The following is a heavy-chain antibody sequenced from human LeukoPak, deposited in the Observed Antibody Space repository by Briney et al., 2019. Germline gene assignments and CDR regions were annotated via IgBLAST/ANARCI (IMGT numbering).Heavy chain of an antibody. Sequence: PSETLSLTCAVYGGSLSGYYWSWIRQPPGKGLEWIGEINHSGSTNYNPSLKSRVTISVDTSKNQFSLKLSSVTAADTAVYYCARALRSPTADAFGIWGQGTMVTVSS. D-gene: IGHD1-1*01. CDR2: INHSGST. CDR3: ARALRSPTADAFGI. V-gene: IGHV4-34*01. CDR1: GGSLSGYY. J-gene: IGHJ3*02.